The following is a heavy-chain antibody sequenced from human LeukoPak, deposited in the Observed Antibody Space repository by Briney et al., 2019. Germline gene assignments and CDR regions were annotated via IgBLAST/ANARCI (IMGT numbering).Heavy chain of an antibody. CDR2: ISYDGSNK. CDR1: GFTFSSYA. J-gene: IGHJ4*02. Sequence: GGSLRLSCTASGFTFSSYAMHWVRQAPGKGLEWVAVISYDGSNKYHADSVKGRFTISRDNSKNTLYLQMNSLRAEDTAVYYCARAGGRYFDWLLSFDYWGQGTLVTVSS. V-gene: IGHV3-30*04. D-gene: IGHD3-9*01. CDR3: ARAGGRYFDWLLSFDY.